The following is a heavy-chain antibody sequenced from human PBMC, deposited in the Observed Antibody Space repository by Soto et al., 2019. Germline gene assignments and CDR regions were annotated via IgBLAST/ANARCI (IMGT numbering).Heavy chain of an antibody. CDR3: AKDQRDLWNGFDY. D-gene: IGHD3-3*01. J-gene: IGHJ4*02. Sequence: EVQLLQSGGGLVQPGGSLRLSCAASGFTFSSYAMTWVRQAPGKGLEWVSTISSSGGSTYYAGSVRGRFTISRDNSRDTLYLQMNSRRAQDTAVYYCAKDQRDLWNGFDYWGLGTLVPGFS. CDR1: GFTFSSYA. V-gene: IGHV3-23*01. CDR2: ISSSGGST.